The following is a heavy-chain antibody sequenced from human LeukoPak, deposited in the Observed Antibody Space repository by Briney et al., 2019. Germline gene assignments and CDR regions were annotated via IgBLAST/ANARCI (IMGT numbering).Heavy chain of an antibody. D-gene: IGHD1-1*01. CDR3: ARARGTGRKQPSYYYYGMDV. V-gene: IGHV3-11*01. CDR2: ISSSGSTI. Sequence: GGSLRLSCAASGFTFSDYYMSWIRQAPGKGLEWVSYISSSGSTIYYADSVKGRFTISRDNAKNSLYLQMNSLRAEDTAVYYCARARGTGRKQPSYYYYGMDVWGQGITVTVSS. J-gene: IGHJ6*02. CDR1: GFTFSDYY.